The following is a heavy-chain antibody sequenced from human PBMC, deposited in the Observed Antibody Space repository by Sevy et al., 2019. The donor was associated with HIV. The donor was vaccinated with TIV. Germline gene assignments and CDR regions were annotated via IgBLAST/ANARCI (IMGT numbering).Heavy chain of an antibody. CDR1: GYTFTRYG. CDR2: ISAYNGNT. CDR3: ARDSSSWWDFDL. J-gene: IGHJ2*01. D-gene: IGHD6-13*01. V-gene: IGHV1-18*01. Sequence: ASVKVSCKASGYTFTRYGISWVRQAPGQGLEWMGWISAYNGNTNYAQKLQGRVTMTTDTSTSTAYMELRSLRSDDTAVYYCARDSSSWWDFDLWGRGTLVTVSS.